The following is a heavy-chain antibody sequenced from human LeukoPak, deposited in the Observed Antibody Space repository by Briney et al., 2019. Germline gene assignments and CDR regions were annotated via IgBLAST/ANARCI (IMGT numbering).Heavy chain of an antibody. J-gene: IGHJ6*02. Sequence: PSETLSLTCTVSGGSISSYYWSWIRQPPGKGLEWIGYIYYSGSTNYNPSLKSRVTISVDTSKNQFSLKLSSVTAADTAVYYCAREPRPKVEWPSAMDVWGQGTTVTVSS. CDR1: GGSISSYY. D-gene: IGHD3-3*01. CDR3: AREPRPKVEWPSAMDV. V-gene: IGHV4-59*01. CDR2: IYYSGST.